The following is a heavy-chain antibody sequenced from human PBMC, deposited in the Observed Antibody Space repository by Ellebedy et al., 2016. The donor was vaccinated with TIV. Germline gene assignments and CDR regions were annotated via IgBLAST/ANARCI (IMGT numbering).Heavy chain of an antibody. CDR1: GDSISSSTYY. CDR2: IYTSGIS. V-gene: IGHV4-39*01. D-gene: IGHD3/OR15-3a*01. J-gene: IGHJ2*01. Sequence: SETLSLTCTVSGDSISSSTYYWAWIRQPPGKGLEWIGPIYTSGISYYNLSLKIRVTISVDTSNNQFSLKLSSVTAADTAVYYCARNLVIFTFEKWYFDLWGRGTLVTVSS. CDR3: ARNLVIFTFEKWYFDL.